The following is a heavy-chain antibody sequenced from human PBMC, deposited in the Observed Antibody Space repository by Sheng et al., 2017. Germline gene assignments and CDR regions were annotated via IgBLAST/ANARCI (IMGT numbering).Heavy chain of an antibody. CDR2: IIPIFGTA. CDR3: ARDTPHRSDILTGYPAGMDV. J-gene: IGHJ6*04. V-gene: IGHV1-69*05. D-gene: IGHD3-9*01. CDR1: GGTFSSYA. Sequence: QVQLVQSGAEVKKPGSSVKVSCKASGGTFSSYAISWVRQAPGQGLEWMGGIIPIFGTANYAQKFQGRVTITTDESTSTAYMELSSLRSEDTAVYYCARDTPHRSDILTGYPAGMDVWGKGTTVTVSS.